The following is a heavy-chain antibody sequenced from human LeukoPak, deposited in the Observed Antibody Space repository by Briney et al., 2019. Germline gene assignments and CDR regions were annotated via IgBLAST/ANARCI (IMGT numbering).Heavy chain of an antibody. CDR3: AKETYYYDSSGYSRPEYFQH. Sequence: GGSLRLSCAASGFTFSSYGMHWVRQAPGKGLEWVAFIRYDGSNKYYADSVKGQFTISRDNSKNTLYLQMNSLRAEDTAVYYCAKETYYYDSSGYSRPEYFQHWGQGTLVTVSS. D-gene: IGHD3-22*01. J-gene: IGHJ1*01. CDR1: GFTFSSYG. CDR2: IRYDGSNK. V-gene: IGHV3-30*02.